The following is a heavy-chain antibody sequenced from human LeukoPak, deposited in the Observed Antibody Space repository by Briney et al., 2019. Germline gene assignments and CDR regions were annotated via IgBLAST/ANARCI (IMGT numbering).Heavy chain of an antibody. V-gene: IGHV3-30*18. CDR3: AKDQAVTAVRSAFDI. Sequence: GGSLRLSCAASGFTFRSYGMHWVRQAPGKGLEWVTFISHDGSNKYYGDSVKGRFNISRDNSKNTVHLLLNSLRAEDTAVYYCAKDQAVTAVRSAFDIWGRGTMVTVSS. CDR1: GFTFRSYG. J-gene: IGHJ3*02. D-gene: IGHD2-21*02. CDR2: ISHDGSNK.